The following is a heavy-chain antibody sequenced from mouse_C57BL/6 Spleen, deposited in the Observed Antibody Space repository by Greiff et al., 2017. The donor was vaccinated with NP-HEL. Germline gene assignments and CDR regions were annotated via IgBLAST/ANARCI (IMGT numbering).Heavy chain of an antibody. D-gene: IGHD2-5*01. V-gene: IGHV1-18*01. Sequence: EVQLQQSGPELVKPGASVKIPCKASGYTFTDYNMDWVKQSHGKSLEWIGDINPNNGGTIYNQKFKGKATLTVDKSSSTAYMELRSLTSEDTAVYYGARGGYSNYVSYWYFDVWGTGTTVTVSS. CDR1: GYTFTDYN. J-gene: IGHJ1*03. CDR3: ARGGYSNYVSYWYFDV. CDR2: INPNNGGT.